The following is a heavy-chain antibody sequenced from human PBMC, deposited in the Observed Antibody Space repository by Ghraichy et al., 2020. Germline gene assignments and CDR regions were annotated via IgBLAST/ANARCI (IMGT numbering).Heavy chain of an antibody. CDR1: GGSISSGGYY. CDR2: IYYSGRT. V-gene: IGHV4-31*03. D-gene: IGHD4-11*01. CDR3: SLMTTVTTNYYYGLDV. J-gene: IGHJ6*02. Sequence: SQTLSLTCTVSGGSISSGGYYWSWIRQHPGKCLEWIGYIYYSGRTYYNPSLNTRVTISVDTSKDHFSLELSSVTAADTAVYYCSLMTTVTTNYYYGLDVWGQGTTVTVSS.